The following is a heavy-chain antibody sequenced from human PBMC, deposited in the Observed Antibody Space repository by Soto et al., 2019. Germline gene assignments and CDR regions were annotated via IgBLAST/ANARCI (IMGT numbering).Heavy chain of an antibody. CDR2: IYYNGSS. V-gene: IGHV4-59*01. D-gene: IGHD2-15*01. CDR3: ARIYCTGGCCFEAY. Sequence: SETLSLTCTVSGGSFSGYSLSWIWQRPGKGLGWIGYIYYNGSSNCNPSLRSRVTISLDTSKNQFSLKLNSVTAADTAVYYCARIYCTGGCCFEAYWGQGTLVTVSS. J-gene: IGHJ4*02. CDR1: GGSFSGYS.